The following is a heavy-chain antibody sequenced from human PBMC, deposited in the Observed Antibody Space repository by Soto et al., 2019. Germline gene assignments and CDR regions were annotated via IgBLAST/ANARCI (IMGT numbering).Heavy chain of an antibody. V-gene: IGHV4-39*01. J-gene: IGHJ4*02. D-gene: IGHD7-27*01. Sequence: SETLSLTCTVSGGSISSGGYYWSWIRQHPGKGLEWIGSIFYTWSTYYNPSLKSRLTISVDTSKNQFSLKLSSVTAADTAVYYCARRWGRTFDYWGQGTLVTVSS. CDR2: IFYTWST. CDR1: GGSISSGGYY. CDR3: ARRWGRTFDY.